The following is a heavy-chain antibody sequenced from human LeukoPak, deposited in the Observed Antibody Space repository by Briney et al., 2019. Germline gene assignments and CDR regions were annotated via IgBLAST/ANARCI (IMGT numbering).Heavy chain of an antibody. CDR1: GGSISSYY. CDR2: IYYSGST. Sequence: PSETLSLTCTVSGGSISSYYWSWIRQPPGKGLEWIGYIYYSGSTNYNPSLKSRVTISVDTSKNQFSLKLSSVTAADTAVYYCARERPGRGLGWFDPWGQGTLVTASS. V-gene: IGHV4-59*01. D-gene: IGHD1-14*01. J-gene: IGHJ5*02. CDR3: ARERPGRGLGWFDP.